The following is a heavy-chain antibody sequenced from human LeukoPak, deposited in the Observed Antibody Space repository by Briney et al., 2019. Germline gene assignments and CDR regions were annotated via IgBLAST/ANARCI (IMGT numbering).Heavy chain of an antibody. CDR1: GYTFTSNY. D-gene: IGHD6-13*01. V-gene: IGHV1-46*01. CDR3: ARDDPDSSSWYVSLY. Sequence: ASVKVSCKAFGYTFTSNYMHWVRQDPGQGPEWMGVISPSGGSTTYAQKFQGRVTLTRDMSTSTDYLELSSLRSEDTAVYYCARDDPDSSSWYVSLYRGQGTLVTVSS. J-gene: IGHJ4*02. CDR2: ISPSGGST.